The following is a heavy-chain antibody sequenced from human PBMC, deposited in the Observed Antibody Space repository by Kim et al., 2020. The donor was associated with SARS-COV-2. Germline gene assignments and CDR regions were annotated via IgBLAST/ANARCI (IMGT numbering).Heavy chain of an antibody. V-gene: IGHV3-30*04. CDR3: ARGLVVPASIDFYYYGMDV. D-gene: IGHD2-2*01. CDR1: GFTFSSYA. CDR2: ISFDGTSK. J-gene: IGHJ6*02. Sequence: GGSLRLSCAASGFTFSSYAMHWVRQAPGKGLEWVAVISFDGTSKYYADSVKGRFTISRDNSKNTLYLQMNSLRAEDTAVYYCARGLVVPASIDFYYYGMDVWGQGTTVTVSS.